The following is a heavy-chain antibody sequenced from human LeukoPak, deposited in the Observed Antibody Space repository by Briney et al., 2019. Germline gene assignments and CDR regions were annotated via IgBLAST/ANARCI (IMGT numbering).Heavy chain of an antibody. Sequence: GGSLRLSCAASGFTFATYAMSWARQAPGKGLEWVGGISISSVDSYYADSVKGRFSISRDDSKNTLYLQMNRLRDEDTAIYYCAKDRELLFAHCWFDLWGQGTLVTVSS. D-gene: IGHD3-10*01. J-gene: IGHJ5*02. V-gene: IGHV3-23*01. CDR2: ISISSVDS. CDR1: GFTFATYA. CDR3: AKDRELLFAHCWFDL.